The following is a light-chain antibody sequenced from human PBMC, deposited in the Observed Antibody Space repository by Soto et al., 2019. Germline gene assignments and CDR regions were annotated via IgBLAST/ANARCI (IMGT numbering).Light chain of an antibody. Sequence: EIVMTQSPVTLSASPGERVTLSCRASQSVNINLAWYQQRHGQAPRVLTYGASNRASGIPDKFSGSGSGTDFTLTISSLEPDDLALYFCQQYKDWPPLTFGGGTRVEIK. V-gene: IGKV3D-15*01. CDR2: GAS. CDR1: QSVNIN. J-gene: IGKJ4*02. CDR3: QQYKDWPPLT.